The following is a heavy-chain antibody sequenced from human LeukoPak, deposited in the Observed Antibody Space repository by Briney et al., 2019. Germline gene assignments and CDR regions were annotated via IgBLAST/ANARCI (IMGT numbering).Heavy chain of an antibody. J-gene: IGHJ5*02. CDR1: GGSISSSSYY. CDR2: IYYSGST. V-gene: IGHV4-39*01. CDR3: ARHTGRICSSTSCTNWFDP. D-gene: IGHD2-2*01. Sequence: SETLSLTCTVSGGSISSSSYYWGWIRQPPGKGLEWIGSIYYSGSTYYNPSLKSRVTISVDTSKNQFSLKLSSVTAADTAVYYCARHTGRICSSTSCTNWFDPWGQGTLVTVSS.